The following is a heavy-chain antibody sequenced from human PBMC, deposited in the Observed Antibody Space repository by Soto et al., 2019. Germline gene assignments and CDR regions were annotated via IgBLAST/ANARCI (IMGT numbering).Heavy chain of an antibody. D-gene: IGHD3-10*01. CDR2: INHSAST. CDR3: AGGMGSRADAFDI. V-gene: IGHV4-34*01. Sequence: QVQLQQSGAGLLKPSETLSLTCAVYGGSFSGYYWSWIRQPPGKGLEWIWEINHSASTNYNPSLKSRVTIAVDTYKNQFSLKLSSVTAAATAVYYCAGGMGSRADAFDIWGQGTMVTVSS. CDR1: GGSFSGYY. J-gene: IGHJ3*02.